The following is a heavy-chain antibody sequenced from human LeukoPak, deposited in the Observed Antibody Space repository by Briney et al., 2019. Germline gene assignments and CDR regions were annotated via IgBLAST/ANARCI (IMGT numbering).Heavy chain of an antibody. CDR3: ARTPTGHYGSSGYFPYYFDY. CDR2: INPNSGGT. V-gene: IGHV1-2*06. D-gene: IGHD3-22*01. J-gene: IGHJ4*02. Sequence: ASVKVSCKASGYTFTGYYMHWVRQAPGQGLEWMGRINPNSGGTNYAQKFQGRVTMTRDTSISTAYMELRSLRSDDTAVYYCARTPTGHYGSSGYFPYYFDYWGQGTLVTASS. CDR1: GYTFTGYY.